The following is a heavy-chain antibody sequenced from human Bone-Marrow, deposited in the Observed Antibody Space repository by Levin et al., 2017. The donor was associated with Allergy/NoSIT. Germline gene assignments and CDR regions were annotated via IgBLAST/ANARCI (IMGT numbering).Heavy chain of an antibody. D-gene: IGHD3-22*01. J-gene: IGHJ4*02. CDR2: IDQDGREK. CDR1: GFNFRSYW. CDR3: ARDREISGFYYHSRGSGESH. V-gene: IGHV3-7*01. Sequence: QSGGSLRLSCAVSGFNFRSYWMNWVRQAPGKGLEWLANIDQDGREKYFVDSVMGRFTVSRDNAKNLLYLQMNSLRAEDTAVYYCARDREISGFYYHSRGSGESHWGQGTLVSVSS.